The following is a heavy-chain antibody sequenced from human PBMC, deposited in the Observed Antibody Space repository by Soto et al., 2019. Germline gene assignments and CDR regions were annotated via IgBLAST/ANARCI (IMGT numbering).Heavy chain of an antibody. V-gene: IGHV1-69*13. J-gene: IGHJ4*02. CDR3: ARDCSGGTCYGDY. D-gene: IGHD2-15*01. CDR1: GCTFSSYA. Sequence: SVKVSCKACGCTFSSYAISWVRQASGQGLEWMGGIIPIFGTANYAQKFQGRVTITADESTSTAYMELSSLRSEDTAVYYCARDCSGGTCYGDYWGQGTLVTVSS. CDR2: IIPIFGTA.